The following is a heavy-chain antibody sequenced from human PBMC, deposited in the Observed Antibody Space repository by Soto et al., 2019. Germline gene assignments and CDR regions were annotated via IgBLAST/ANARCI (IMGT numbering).Heavy chain of an antibody. V-gene: IGHV4-30-4*01. J-gene: IGHJ4*02. D-gene: IGHD1-26*01. CDR3: ARGPSGDKVDY. CDR1: GGSINNNGYF. Sequence: QVQLQESGPGVVEPSQTLSLTCTVSGGSINNNGYFWSWIRQPPGSGLEWIGHIYNSGSTYSNPSLNSGLTISIETSKNQFSLKLSSVTATDTAVYYCARGPSGDKVDYWGQGTLVTVSS. CDR2: IYNSGST.